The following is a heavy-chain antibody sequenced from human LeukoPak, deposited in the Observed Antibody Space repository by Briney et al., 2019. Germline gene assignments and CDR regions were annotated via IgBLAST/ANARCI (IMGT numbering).Heavy chain of an antibody. CDR2: IWYDGSNK. Sequence: GGSLRLSCAASGFTFSDYYMSWIRQAPGKGLEWVAVIWYDGSNKYYADSVKGRFTISRDNSKNTLYLQMNSLRAEDTAVYYCARDQSATVTKNFDYWGQGTLVTVSS. CDR1: GFTFSDYY. V-gene: IGHV3-33*08. J-gene: IGHJ4*02. CDR3: ARDQSATVTKNFDY. D-gene: IGHD4-17*01.